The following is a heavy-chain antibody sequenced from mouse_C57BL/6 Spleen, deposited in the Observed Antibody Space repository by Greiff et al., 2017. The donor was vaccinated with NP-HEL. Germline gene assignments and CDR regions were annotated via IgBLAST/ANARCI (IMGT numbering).Heavy chain of an antibody. J-gene: IGHJ3*01. CDR1: GFTFSSYA. D-gene: IGHD2-5*01. Sequence: EVQLVESGEGLVKPGGSLKLSCAASGFTFSSYAMSWVRQTPEKRLEWVAYISSGGDYIYYADTVKGRFTISRDNARNTLYLQMSSLKSEDTAMYYCTRDRAYISNGGFAYWGQGTLVTVSA. V-gene: IGHV5-9-1*02. CDR2: ISSGGDYI. CDR3: TRDRAYISNGGFAY.